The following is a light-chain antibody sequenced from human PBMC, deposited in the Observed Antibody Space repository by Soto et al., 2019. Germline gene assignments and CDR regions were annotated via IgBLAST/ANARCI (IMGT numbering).Light chain of an antibody. CDR3: SSYAAYSTLWV. CDR2: EVT. CDR1: GSDIGNYNW. V-gene: IGLV2-14*01. Sequence: QSALTQPASVSGSPGQSITISCTGTGSDIGNYNWVSWYQQHPGKAPKLLIYEVTSRPSGVSNRFSGSKSGNAASLTISGRQAEDEAHYYCSSYAAYSTLWVFGGGTKLTV. J-gene: IGLJ3*02.